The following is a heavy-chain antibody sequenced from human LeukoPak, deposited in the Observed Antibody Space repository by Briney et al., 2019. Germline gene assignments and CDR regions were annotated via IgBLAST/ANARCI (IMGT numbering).Heavy chain of an antibody. Sequence: SETLSLTCAVYGGSFRGYYWSWIRQPPGKGLEWIGEINHSGSTNYNPSLKSRVTISVDTSKNQFSLKLSSVTGADTAVYYCARGRGMITFGGVIVRPLFDYWGQGTLVTVSS. CDR1: GGSFRGYY. CDR2: INHSGST. CDR3: ARGRGMITFGGVIVRPLFDY. V-gene: IGHV4-34*01. D-gene: IGHD3-16*02. J-gene: IGHJ4*02.